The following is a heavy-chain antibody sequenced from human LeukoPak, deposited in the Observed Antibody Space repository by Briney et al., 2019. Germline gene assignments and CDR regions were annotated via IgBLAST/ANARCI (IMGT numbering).Heavy chain of an antibody. CDR2: ISAYNGNT. Sequence: ASVKVSCKASGYTFTSYGISWVRQAPGQGLEWMGWISAYNGNTNYAQKLQGRVTMTTDTSTSTAYTELRSLRSDDTAVYYCARVGIAAAGTIDVDYWGQGTLVTVSS. J-gene: IGHJ4*02. CDR1: GYTFTSYG. V-gene: IGHV1-18*01. D-gene: IGHD6-13*01. CDR3: ARVGIAAAGTIDVDY.